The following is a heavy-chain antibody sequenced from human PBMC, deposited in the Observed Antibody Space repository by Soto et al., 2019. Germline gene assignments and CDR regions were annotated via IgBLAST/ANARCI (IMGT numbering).Heavy chain of an antibody. J-gene: IGHJ4*02. V-gene: IGHV4-39*01. D-gene: IGHD3-10*01. Sequence: SETLSLTCTVSGGSISSSSYYWGWIRQPPGKGLEWIGSIYYSGSTYYNPSLKSRVTISVDTSKNQFSLKLSSVTAADTAVYYCARLRAEFGASWFDYWGQGTLVTVSS. CDR3: ARLRAEFGASWFDY. CDR2: IYYSGST. CDR1: GGSISSSSYY.